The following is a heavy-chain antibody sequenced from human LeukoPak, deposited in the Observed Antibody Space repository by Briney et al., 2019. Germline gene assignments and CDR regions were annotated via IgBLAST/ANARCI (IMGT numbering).Heavy chain of an antibody. D-gene: IGHD1-7*01. V-gene: IGHV3-33*06. Sequence: GGSPRLSCAASGFTFSRYGMHWVRQAPGKGLEWVAVIWYDESNSYYADSVKGRFTISRDNSKKTLYLQMNSLRAEDTAVYYCAKSFLELEAYDYYMDVWGKGTTVTVSS. J-gene: IGHJ6*03. CDR2: IWYDESNS. CDR3: AKSFLELEAYDYYMDV. CDR1: GFTFSRYG.